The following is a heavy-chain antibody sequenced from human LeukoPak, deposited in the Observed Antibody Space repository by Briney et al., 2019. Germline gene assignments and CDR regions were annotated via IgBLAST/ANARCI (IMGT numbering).Heavy chain of an antibody. Sequence: SETLSLTCTVSDDSISDYYRGWIRQPPGKGLEWIGYIYYSGSTNYNPSLKSRVTISVDTSKNQFSLKLSSVTAADTAVYYCARHSSSWYHFDYWGQGTLVTVSS. CDR2: IYYSGST. J-gene: IGHJ4*02. V-gene: IGHV4-59*08. D-gene: IGHD6-13*01. CDR1: DDSISDYY. CDR3: ARHSSSWYHFDY.